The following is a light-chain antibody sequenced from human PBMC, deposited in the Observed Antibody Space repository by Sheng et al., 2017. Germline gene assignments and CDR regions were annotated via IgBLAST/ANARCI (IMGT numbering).Light chain of an antibody. Sequence: DIQMTQSPSSLSASVGDRVTVTCRASQGIGSDLCWYQQKPGTAPRRLIHGASSLQSGVPSRFSGSGSGTEFTLTISSLQPEDFATYYCLQNNTYPRTFGQGT. V-gene: IGKV1-17*01. J-gene: IGKJ1*01. CDR3: LQNNTYPRT. CDR1: QGIGSD. CDR2: GAS.